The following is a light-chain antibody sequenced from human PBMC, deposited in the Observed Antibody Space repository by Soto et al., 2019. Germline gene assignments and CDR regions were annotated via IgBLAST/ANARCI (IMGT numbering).Light chain of an antibody. CDR1: QSVSSY. V-gene: IGKV3-11*01. J-gene: IGKJ1*01. CDR3: QQSYSTLWT. CDR2: DAS. Sequence: EIVLTQSPATLSLCPGERATLSCRASQSVSSYLAWYQQKPGQAPRLLIYDASNRATGIPARFSGSGSGTDFTLTISSLQPEDFATYYCQQSYSTLWTFGQGAKVDIK.